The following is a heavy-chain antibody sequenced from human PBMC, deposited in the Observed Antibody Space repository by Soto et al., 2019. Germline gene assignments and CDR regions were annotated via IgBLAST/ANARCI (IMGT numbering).Heavy chain of an antibody. J-gene: IGHJ3*02. CDR1: GYTFTSYA. Sequence: ASVKVSCKASGYTFTSYAMHWVRPAPGQRLEWMGWINAGNGNTKYSQKFQGRVTITRDTSASTAYMELSSLRSEDTAVYYCARVWTGAKGEGRHAFDIWGQGTMVTVSS. CDR2: INAGNGNT. V-gene: IGHV1-3*01. CDR3: ARVWTGAKGEGRHAFDI. D-gene: IGHD7-27*01.